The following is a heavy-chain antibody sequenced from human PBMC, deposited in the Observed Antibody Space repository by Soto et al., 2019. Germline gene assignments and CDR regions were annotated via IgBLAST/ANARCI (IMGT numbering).Heavy chain of an antibody. J-gene: IGHJ6*02. CDR2: MSHDGSHN. D-gene: IGHD6-19*01. CDR1: GFTFSTYG. V-gene: IGHV3-30*03. Sequence: QVQLVESGGGVVQAGGSLGLSCTASGFTFSTYGMHWVRQAPGKGPEWVAVMSHDGSHNAFLDSVKGRFIISRDNSKNTLYLQMNSLRPDDTAVYYCARLPRSGWDHYYYGMDVWGQGTTVIVSS. CDR3: ARLPRSGWDHYYYGMDV.